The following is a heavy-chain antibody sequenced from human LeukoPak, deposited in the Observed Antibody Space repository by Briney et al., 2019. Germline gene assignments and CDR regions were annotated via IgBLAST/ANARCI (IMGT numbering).Heavy chain of an antibody. CDR1: AVAFSGEW. Sequence: PPGRSLRGSGAASAVAFSGEWWSWVLQALGKGLLWVANIKQDGSEKYYVESVKGRFTISRENTKNSAYLQKNSLKAEDTAVYYCARARWGSSGWHWGQGTMVTVYS. V-gene: IGHV3-7*01. CDR2: IKQDGSEK. D-gene: IGHD6-19*01. J-gene: IGHJ3*01. CDR3: ARARWGSSGWH.